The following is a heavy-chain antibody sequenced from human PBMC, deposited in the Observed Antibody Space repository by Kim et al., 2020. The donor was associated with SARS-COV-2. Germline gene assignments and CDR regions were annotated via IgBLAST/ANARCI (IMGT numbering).Heavy chain of an antibody. Sequence: GGSLRLSCAASGFTFSDHYMDWVRQAPGKGLEWVGRTRKKANSYTTEYAASVRGRFTISRDDSENTLFLQMNTLKTEDTAVYYCARVGLYNGNYFLDYWG. J-gene: IGHJ4*01. CDR1: GFTFSDHY. CDR3: ARVGLYNGNYFLDY. D-gene: IGHD1-26*01. V-gene: IGHV3-72*01. CDR2: TRKKANSYTT.